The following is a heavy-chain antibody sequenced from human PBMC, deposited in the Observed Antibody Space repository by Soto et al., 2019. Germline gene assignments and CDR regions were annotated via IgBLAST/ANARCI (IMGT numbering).Heavy chain of an antibody. CDR1: GFTFSSYG. J-gene: IGHJ4*02. D-gene: IGHD2-15*01. CDR3: ARDQLFGRGSCYCFDY. CDR2: IWYDGSNK. Sequence: QVQLVESGGGVVQPGRSLRLSCAASGFTFSSYGMHWVRQAPGKGLEWVAVIWYDGSNKYYADSVKGRFTISRDNSKNTLYLQMNSRRAEDTAVYYCARDQLFGRGSCYCFDYWGQGTLVTVSS. V-gene: IGHV3-33*01.